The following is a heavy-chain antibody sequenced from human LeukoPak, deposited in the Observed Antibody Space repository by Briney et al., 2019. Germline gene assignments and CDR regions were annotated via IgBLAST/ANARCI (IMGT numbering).Heavy chain of an antibody. CDR3: ARLAPTYSNYAIDY. D-gene: IGHD4-4*01. CDR1: GGSISSYY. CDR2: IYYSGST. J-gene: IGHJ4*02. V-gene: IGHV4-59*08. Sequence: PSETLSLTCTVSGGSISSYYWSWIRQPPGKGLEWIGYIYYSGSTNYNPSLKSRVTISVDTSKNQFSLKLGSVTAADTAVYYCARLAPTYSNYAIDYWGQGTLVTVSS.